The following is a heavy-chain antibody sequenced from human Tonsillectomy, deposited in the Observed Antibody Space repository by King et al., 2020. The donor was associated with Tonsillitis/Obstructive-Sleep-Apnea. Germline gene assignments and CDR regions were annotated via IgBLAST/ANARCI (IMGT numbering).Heavy chain of an antibody. CDR2: IGGSGFST. D-gene: IGHD5-18*01. J-gene: IGHJ6*02. Sequence: QLVQSGGGLVQPGGSLTLSCAASGFTFSSYAMNWVRQAPGKGLEWVSVIGGSGFSTYYADSVKGRFTISRDNSKSTLYLQTNSLRAEDTAVYYCAKGLLHCYAMDVWGQGTTVTVSS. CDR3: AKGLLHCYAMDV. CDR1: GFTFSSYA. V-gene: IGHV3-23*04.